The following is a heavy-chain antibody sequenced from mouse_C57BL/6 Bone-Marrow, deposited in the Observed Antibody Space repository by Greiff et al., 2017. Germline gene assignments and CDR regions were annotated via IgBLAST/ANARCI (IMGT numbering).Heavy chain of an antibody. V-gene: IGHV1-72*01. CDR1: GYTFTSYW. Sequence: QVQLKQPGAELVKPGASVKLSCKASGYTFTSYWMHWVKQRPGRGLEWIGRIDPNSGGTKYNETFKSKATLTVDKPSSTAYMQLSRLTSEDSAVYYCARGVITSVVALYYYAMDYWGQGTSVTVSS. D-gene: IGHD1-1*01. CDR3: ARGVITSVVALYYYAMDY. J-gene: IGHJ4*01. CDR2: IDPNSGGT.